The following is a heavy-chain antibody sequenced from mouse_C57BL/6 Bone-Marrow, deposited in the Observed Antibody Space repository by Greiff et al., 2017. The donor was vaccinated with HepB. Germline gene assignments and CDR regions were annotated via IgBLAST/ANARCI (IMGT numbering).Heavy chain of an antibody. CDR3: TTYGSAMDY. CDR2: IDPETGGT. D-gene: IGHD1-1*01. CDR1: GYTFTDYE. Sequence: QVQLQQSGAELVRPGASVTLSCKASGYTFTDYELHWVKQTPVHGLEWIGAIDPETGGTAYNQKFKGKAILTADKSSSTAYMELRSLTSEDSAVYYCTTYGSAMDYWGQGTSVTVSS. V-gene: IGHV1-15*01. J-gene: IGHJ4*01.